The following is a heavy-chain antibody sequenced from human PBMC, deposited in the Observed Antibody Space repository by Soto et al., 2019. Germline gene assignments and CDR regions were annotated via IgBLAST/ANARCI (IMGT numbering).Heavy chain of an antibody. CDR3: ARESEDLTSNFDY. J-gene: IGHJ4*02. CDR2: ISSTTNYI. V-gene: IGHV3-21*01. CDR1: GFTLSSYM. Sequence: GSLRLSCAASGFTLSSYMMNWVRQAPGQGLEWVSSISSTTNYIYYADSMKGRFTVSRDNAKNSVYLEMNSLSAEDTAVYYCARESEDLTSNFDYWGQGTLVTVS.